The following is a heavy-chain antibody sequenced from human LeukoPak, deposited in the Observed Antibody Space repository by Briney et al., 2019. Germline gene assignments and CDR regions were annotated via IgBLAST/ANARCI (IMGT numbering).Heavy chain of an antibody. J-gene: IGHJ5*02. CDR1: GFTFSSYA. D-gene: IGHD4-17*01. Sequence: GGSLRLSCAASGFTFSSYAMSWVRQAPGKGLEWVSAISGSGGSTYYADSVKGRFTISRDNSKNTLYLQMNSLRAEDTAVYYCASTTVRCPRESCFDPWGQGTLVTVSS. CDR2: ISGSGGST. CDR3: ASTTVRCPRESCFDP. V-gene: IGHV3-23*01.